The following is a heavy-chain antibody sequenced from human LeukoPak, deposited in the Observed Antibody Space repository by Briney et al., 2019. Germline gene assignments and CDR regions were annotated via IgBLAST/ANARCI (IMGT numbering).Heavy chain of an antibody. CDR1: GGSISSYY. CDR2: IYYSGST. V-gene: IGHV4-59*01. J-gene: IGHJ4*02. CDR3: ARAGSYRNYYFDY. Sequence: SETLSLTCTVSGGSISSYYWSWIQQPPGKGLEWIGYIYYSGSTNYNPSLKSRVTISVDTSKNQFSLKLSSVTAADTAVYYCARAGSYRNYYFDYWGQGTLVTVSS. D-gene: IGHD1-26*01.